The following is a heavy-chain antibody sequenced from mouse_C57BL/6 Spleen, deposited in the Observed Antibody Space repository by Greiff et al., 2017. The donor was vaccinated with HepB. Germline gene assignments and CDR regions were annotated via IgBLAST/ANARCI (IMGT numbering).Heavy chain of an antibody. Sequence: QVQLQQPGAELVRPGTSVKLSCKASGYTFTSYWMHWVKQRPGQGLEWIGVIDPSDSYTNYNQKFKGKATLTVDTSSSTAYMQLSSLTSEDSAVYYCARGTRVEGTWFAYWGQGTLVTVSA. D-gene: IGHD1-1*01. CDR3: ARGTRVEGTWFAY. V-gene: IGHV1-59*01. CDR2: IDPSDSYT. CDR1: GYTFTSYW. J-gene: IGHJ3*01.